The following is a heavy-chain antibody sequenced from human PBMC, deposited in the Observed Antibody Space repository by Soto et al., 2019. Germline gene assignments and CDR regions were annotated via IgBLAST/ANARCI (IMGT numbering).Heavy chain of an antibody. J-gene: IGHJ3*02. D-gene: IGHD2-2*01. CDR3: ARDITCSSSSCQGDNFDI. CDR2: IYSGGGT. CDR1: GFSVTNNY. V-gene: IGHV3-53*01. Sequence: EIQLVASGGGLIQPGESLTLSCEASGFSVTNNYMYWVRQAPGKGLEWVSLIYSGGGTHYADFVDGRFIIYRDNSKNTLHLQMDKLRAEDTAIYYCARDITCSSSSCQGDNFDIWGRGTMVTVSP.